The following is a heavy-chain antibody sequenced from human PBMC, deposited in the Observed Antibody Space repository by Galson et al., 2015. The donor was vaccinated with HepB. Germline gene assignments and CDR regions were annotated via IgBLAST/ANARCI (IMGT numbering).Heavy chain of an antibody. CDR3: AKDPESIPMFYFAF. J-gene: IGHJ4*02. D-gene: IGHD3-10*02. CDR1: GFTFDNYA. CDR2: ISWNSGYI. V-gene: IGHV3-9*01. Sequence: SLRLSCAASGFTFDNYAMHWVRHVPGRGLEWVSGISWNSGYIDYADSVRGRFTISRDNAKNSLYLQMNSLRDEDTALYYCAKDPESIPMFYFAFWGQGTLVTVSS.